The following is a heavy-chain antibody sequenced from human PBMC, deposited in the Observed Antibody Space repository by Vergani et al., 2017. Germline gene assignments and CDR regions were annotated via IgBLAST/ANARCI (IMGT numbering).Heavy chain of an antibody. V-gene: IGHV3-30*02. CDR2: IRYDGSSE. D-gene: IGHD2/OR15-2a*01. Sequence: QVQLVESGGGVVQPGRSLRLSCTLSGFTLNTYGIHWVRQAPGKGLEWVSFIRYDGSSEYYGDSVKGRFTISRDKSQNTVNLRMNSLRTEDTAVYFCANSVIAGNVGVAYFGMDVWGRGTTVTVSS. CDR3: ANSVIAGNVGVAYFGMDV. CDR1: GFTLNTYG. J-gene: IGHJ6*02.